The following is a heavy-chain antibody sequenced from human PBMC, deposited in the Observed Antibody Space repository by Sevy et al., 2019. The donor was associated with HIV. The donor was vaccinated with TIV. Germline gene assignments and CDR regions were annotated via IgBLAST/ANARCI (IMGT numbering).Heavy chain of an antibody. D-gene: IGHD5-18*01. CDR2: ISYDGSNK. J-gene: IGHJ5*02. Sequence: GGSLRLSCAASGFTFSSYAMHWVRQAPGKGLEWVAVISYDGSNKYYADSVKGRFTISRDNSKNTLYLQMNSLRAEDTAVYYFARDPNKYSYGYYWFDPWGQGTLVTVSS. CDR3: ARDPNKYSYGYYWFDP. V-gene: IGHV3-30-3*01. CDR1: GFTFSSYA.